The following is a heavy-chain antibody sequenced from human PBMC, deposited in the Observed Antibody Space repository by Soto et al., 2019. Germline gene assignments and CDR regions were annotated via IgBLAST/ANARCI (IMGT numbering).Heavy chain of an antibody. V-gene: IGHV4-34*01. Sequence: SETLSLTCDVYGGSFSDYIWTWIRQTPGKGLQWIGQINHSGSANYNPSLKSRVTISVHTSSSQFSLELSSVTAADTAVYYCARVFFSGSHYAGGGYYFDSWGQGTQVTVSS. CDR2: INHSGSA. CDR1: GGSFSDYI. J-gene: IGHJ5*01. D-gene: IGHD1-26*01. CDR3: ARVFFSGSHYAGGGYYFDS.